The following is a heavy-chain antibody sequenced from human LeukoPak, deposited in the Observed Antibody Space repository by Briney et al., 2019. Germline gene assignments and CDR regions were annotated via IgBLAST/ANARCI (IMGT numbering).Heavy chain of an antibody. CDR3: ARDRLHYGEYEKTFDY. CDR1: GLTFSNAW. V-gene: IGHV3-48*01. J-gene: IGHJ4*02. Sequence: GGSLRLSCAASGLTFSNAWMNWVRQAPGKGLEWVSYITFSSSIIYYADSVRGRFTISRDNAKNSLYLQMNSLRAEDTAVYYCARDRLHYGEYEKTFDYWGQGTLVTVSS. CDR2: ITFSSSII. D-gene: IGHD4-17*01.